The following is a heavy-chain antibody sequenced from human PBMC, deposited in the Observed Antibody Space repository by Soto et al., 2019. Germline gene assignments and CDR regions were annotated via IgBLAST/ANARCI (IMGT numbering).Heavy chain of an antibody. CDR3: ARDQSFEIHNRFDP. CDR1: GGSISTYY. Sequence: QVQLQESGPGLVKPSETLSLTCTVTGGSISTYYWNWIRQPPGQGLEWIGHIYYTGNTNYNPSLKSRVTISVDTSTNRFSLRLTSVSAADTAVYYCARDQSFEIHNRFDPWGQGTLVTVSS. CDR2: IYYTGNT. J-gene: IGHJ5*02. V-gene: IGHV4-59*13.